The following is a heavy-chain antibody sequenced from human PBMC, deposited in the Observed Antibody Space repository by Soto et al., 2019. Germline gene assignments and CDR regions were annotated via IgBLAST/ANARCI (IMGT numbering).Heavy chain of an antibody. CDR2: IYPGDSDA. CDR3: ARQREAYCSLGRWPFDY. CDR1: GYSFTTYW. V-gene: IGHV5-51*01. D-gene: IGHD2-15*01. Sequence: EVQLVQSGAEVKKPGESLKISCKASGYSFTTYWIGWVRQMPGKGLEWMGIIYPGDSDARYSPSFQGQVTSSADKSINTAYLQWSSLKASDTALYYCARQREAYCSLGRWPFDYWGQGSLVTVSS. J-gene: IGHJ4*02.